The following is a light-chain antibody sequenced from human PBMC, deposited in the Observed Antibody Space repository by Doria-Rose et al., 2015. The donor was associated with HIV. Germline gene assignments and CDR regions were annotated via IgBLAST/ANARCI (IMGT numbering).Light chain of an antibody. Sequence: DIQVTQSPESLGMSLGERATLNCKSNQSLLYTSKNYLAWYQQKPGQPPKLLIDWASTRQSGVAARFSGSGSGTDFTLTISSLEAEDVAVYYCQQYYDTPSFGPGTTVDIK. CDR1: QSLLYTSKNY. CDR2: WAS. J-gene: IGKJ3*01. V-gene: IGKV4-1*01. CDR3: QQYYDTPS.